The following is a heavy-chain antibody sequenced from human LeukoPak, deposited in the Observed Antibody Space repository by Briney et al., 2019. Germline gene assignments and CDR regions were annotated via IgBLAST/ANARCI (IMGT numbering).Heavy chain of an antibody. J-gene: IGHJ3*02. V-gene: IGHV1-69*01. CDR3: ARDKSPGTTNDAFDI. Sequence: SVKVSCKASGGTFSSYAISWVRQAPGQGLEWMGGIIPIFGTANYAQKFQGRVTITADESTSTAYMELSSLRSEDTAVYYCARDKSPGTTNDAFDIWGQGTMVTVSS. D-gene: IGHD1-1*01. CDR2: IIPIFGTA. CDR1: GGTFSSYA.